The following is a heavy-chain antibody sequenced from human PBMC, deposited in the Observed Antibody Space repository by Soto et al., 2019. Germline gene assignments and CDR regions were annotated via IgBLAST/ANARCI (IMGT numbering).Heavy chain of an antibody. CDR2: IYYSGST. CDR3: AREEPRYGSGSDAFDI. CDR1: GGSISSGDYY. V-gene: IGHV4-30-4*02. J-gene: IGHJ3*02. Sequence: PSDTLALTCTVSGGSISSGDYYWSWIRQPPGKGLEWIGYIYYSGSTYYNPSLKSRVTISVDTSKNQFSLKLSSVTAADTAVYYCAREEPRYGSGSDAFDIWGQGTMVTVSS. D-gene: IGHD3-10*01.